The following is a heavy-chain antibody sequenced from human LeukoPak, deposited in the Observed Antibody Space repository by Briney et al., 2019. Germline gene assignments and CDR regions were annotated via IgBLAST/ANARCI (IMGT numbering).Heavy chain of an antibody. CDR1: GFTFSSYW. CDR3: GRRGYSGYDR. Sequence: PGGSLRLSCAASGFTFSSYWMHWVRQAPGKGLVWVSRINSDGSSTSYADSVKGRLTISRDNARNSLYLQMNSLRADDTAVYYCGRRGYSGYDRWGQGTLVTVSS. CDR2: INSDGSST. V-gene: IGHV3-74*01. J-gene: IGHJ5*02. D-gene: IGHD5-12*01.